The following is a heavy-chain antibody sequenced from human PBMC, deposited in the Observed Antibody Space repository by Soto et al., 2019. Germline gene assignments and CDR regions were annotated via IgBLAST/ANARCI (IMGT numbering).Heavy chain of an antibody. D-gene: IGHD3-22*01. CDR2: ISYDGSNK. CDR1: GFTFSSYG. V-gene: IGHV3-30*03. CDR3: ATDRVVVETDAFDI. Sequence: QVQLVESGGGVVQPGRSLRLSCAASGFTFSSYGMHWVRQAPGKGLEWVAVISYDGSNKYYAYSVKGRFTISRDNSKNTLYLQMNSLSAEDTAVYYCATDRVVVETDAFDIWGQGTMVTVSS. J-gene: IGHJ3*02.